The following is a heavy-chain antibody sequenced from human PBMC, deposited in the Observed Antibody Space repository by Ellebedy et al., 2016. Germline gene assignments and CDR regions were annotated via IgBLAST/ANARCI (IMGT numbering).Heavy chain of an antibody. V-gene: IGHV3-21*04. D-gene: IGHD6-19*01. CDR3: ARGGVVAGADY. J-gene: IGHJ4*02. Sequence: GGSLRLSCAASGFTFSSYSMNWVRQAPGKGLEWVSSISSSSSYIYYADSVKGRFTISRDNAKNSLYLQMNSLRGEDTAVYYCARGGVVAGADYWGQGTLVTVSS. CDR1: GFTFSSYS. CDR2: ISSSSSYI.